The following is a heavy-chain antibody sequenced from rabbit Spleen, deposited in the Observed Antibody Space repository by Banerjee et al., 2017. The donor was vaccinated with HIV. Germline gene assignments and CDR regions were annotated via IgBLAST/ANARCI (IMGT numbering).Heavy chain of an antibody. Sequence: QSLEESGGGLVQPEGSLTLTCTASGFSFSSSYYMCWVRQAPGKGLEWIACIYAGSSGSTYYASWAKGRFTISKASSTTVTLQMTSLTAADTATYFCARVYSGSGYYFHLWGPGTLVTVS. CDR3: ARVYSGSGYYFHL. D-gene: IGHD1-1*01. J-gene: IGHJ4*01. CDR1: GFSFSSSYY. V-gene: IGHV1S40*01. CDR2: IYAGSSGST.